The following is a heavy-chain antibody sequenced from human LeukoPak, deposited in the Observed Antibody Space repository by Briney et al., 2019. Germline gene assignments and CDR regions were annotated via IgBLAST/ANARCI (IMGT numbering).Heavy chain of an antibody. Sequence: GASVKVSCKASGYTFTDYYIHWVRQAPGQGLEWMGRINPNSGGTNDAQNFQGRVTMTRDTSISTAYMELSRLRSDDTAVYYCGGGLPSTSNWELDYWGQGTLVTVSS. CDR2: INPNSGGT. V-gene: IGHV1-2*06. J-gene: IGHJ4*02. CDR1: GYTFTDYY. D-gene: IGHD7-27*01. CDR3: GGGLPSTSNWELDY.